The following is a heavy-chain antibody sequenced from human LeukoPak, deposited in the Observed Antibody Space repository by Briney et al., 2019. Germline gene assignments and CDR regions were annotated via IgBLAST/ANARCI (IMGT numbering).Heavy chain of an antibody. D-gene: IGHD1-26*01. V-gene: IGHV1-2*02. CDR1: GYTFIGYY. CDR3: AXGXRGXAIVGASTGLDS. CDR2: INPNTGVT. Sequence: GAXVKVXXXASGYTFIGYYMHWVRQAPGQGLEWMGWINPNTGVTKYVQKFQGRVTMTRDTSITTAYMELSSLTSDDTAVYYCAXGXRGXAIVGASTGLDSWGQGTLVTVSS. J-gene: IGHJ4*02.